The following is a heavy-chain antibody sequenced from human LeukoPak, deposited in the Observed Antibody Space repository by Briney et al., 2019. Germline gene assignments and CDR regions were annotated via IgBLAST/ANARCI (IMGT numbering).Heavy chain of an antibody. CDR3: ARDRRYYDILTGYSSNQYYFDY. CDR2: IIPIFGTA. J-gene: IGHJ4*02. CDR1: GCTFTIYA. V-gene: IGHV1-69*13. Sequence: GASVTVSFTSSGCTFTIYAISWVRRAPGQGLEWMGGIIPIFGTANYAQKFQGRVTITADESTSTAYMELSSLRPEDTAVYYCARDRRYYDILTGYSSNQYYFDYWGQGTLVTVSP. D-gene: IGHD3-9*01.